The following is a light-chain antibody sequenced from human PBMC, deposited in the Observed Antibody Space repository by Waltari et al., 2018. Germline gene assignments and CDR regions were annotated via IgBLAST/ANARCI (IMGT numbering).Light chain of an antibody. J-gene: IGLJ2*01. CDR1: TGDVGTYNL. CDR3: CSYAGSDTFEVI. CDR2: EAY. V-gene: IGLV2-23*02. Sequence: QSALTQPASVSGSLGQSITISCTGTTGDVGTYNLVSWYQHRPGKAPKLMVYEAYKRPSGVSSRFSGSESCNTAALTISGLQAEDEADYYCCSYAGSDTFEVIFGGGTKVTVL.